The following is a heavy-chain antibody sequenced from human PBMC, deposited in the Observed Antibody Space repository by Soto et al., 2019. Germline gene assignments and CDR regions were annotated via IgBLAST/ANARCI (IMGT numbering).Heavy chain of an antibody. CDR1: GFSFSSYA. V-gene: IGHV3-23*01. CDR2: TSGSGGSA. D-gene: IGHD3-10*01. CDR3: AKGGGLRNQLLYGYYFHGMDV. J-gene: IGHJ6*02. Sequence: EVQLLQSGGGLVQPGMSLRISSVASGFSFSSYAMSWVRQAPGKGLEWVSSTSGSGGSAYYADAVKGRFTIARDNSKNTLHLEVSSLRAEDTAVYYCAKGGGLRNQLLYGYYFHGMDVWGQGTTVTVSS.